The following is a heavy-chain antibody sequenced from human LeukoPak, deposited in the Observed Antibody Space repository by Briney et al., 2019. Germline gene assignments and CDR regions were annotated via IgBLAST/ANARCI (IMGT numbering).Heavy chain of an antibody. V-gene: IGHV3-53*01. CDR1: GFTFSSYW. Sequence: GGSLILSCAASGFTFSSYWMHWVRQAPGKGLEWVSVIYEAGRTYYADSVKGRFTISRDNSKNTLYLQINSLRAEDTAVFYCARVDQQFVALSPWGQGTLVTVSS. CDR2: IYEAGRT. D-gene: IGHD6-6*01. CDR3: ARVDQQFVALSP. J-gene: IGHJ5*02.